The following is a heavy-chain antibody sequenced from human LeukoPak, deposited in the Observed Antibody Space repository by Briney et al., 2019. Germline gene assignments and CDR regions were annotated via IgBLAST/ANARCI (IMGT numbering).Heavy chain of an antibody. CDR3: AKGPIGYCSGGSCYRPDY. CDR1: GFTFNTYA. CDR2: ISGSGGST. V-gene: IGHV3-23*01. J-gene: IGHJ4*02. Sequence: PGGSLRLSCAASGFTFNTYAMSWVRQAPVKGLEWVSIISGSGGSTYYADSVKGRFTISRDNSKNTLYLQMNSLRAEDTAVYYCAKGPIGYCSGGSCYRPDYWGQGTLVTVSS. D-gene: IGHD2-15*01.